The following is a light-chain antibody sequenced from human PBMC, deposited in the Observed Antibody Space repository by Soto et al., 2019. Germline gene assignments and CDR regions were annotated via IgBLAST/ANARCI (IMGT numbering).Light chain of an antibody. V-gene: IGKV1-5*01. CDR2: AAS. CDR3: QQYYSYPIT. CDR1: QSISTW. J-gene: IGKJ5*01. Sequence: DVQMTQSPSTLSASVGDRVTITCRASQSISTWLAWYQQKPGKAPKLLIYAASTLQSGVPSRFSGSGSGTDFTLTISCLQSEDFATYYCQQYYSYPITFGQGTLLEI.